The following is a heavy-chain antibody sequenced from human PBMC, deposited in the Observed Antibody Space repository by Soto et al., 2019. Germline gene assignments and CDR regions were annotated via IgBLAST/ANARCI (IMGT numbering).Heavy chain of an antibody. CDR3: AKGSSIVVVPAAINYYYYGMDV. D-gene: IGHD2-2*01. V-gene: IGHV3-23*01. J-gene: IGHJ6*02. CDR2: ISGSGGTT. CDR1: AFTFSSYA. Sequence: EVQLLESGGGLVQPGGSLRLSCAASAFTFSSYAMSWVRQAPGKGLEWVSGISGSGGTTYYADSVKGRFTISRDNSKNTLYLQMNCLRAEDTAVYYCAKGSSIVVVPAAINYYYYGMDVWGQGTTVTVSS.